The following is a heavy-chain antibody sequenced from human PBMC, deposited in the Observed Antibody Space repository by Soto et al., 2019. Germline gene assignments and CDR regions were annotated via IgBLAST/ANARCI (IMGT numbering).Heavy chain of an antibody. D-gene: IGHD1-26*01. CDR2: MEPSTGTT. Sequence: VKVSCKASGYSFTSLDINWVRQTAGQGLEWMGWMEPSTGTTGYAQKFQGRVTMTRDTSINTAYMELTTLTSDDTAFYYCARGVSAGVDYWGQGTLVTVSS. V-gene: IGHV1-8*01. CDR1: GYSFTSLD. CDR3: ARGVSAGVDY. J-gene: IGHJ4*02.